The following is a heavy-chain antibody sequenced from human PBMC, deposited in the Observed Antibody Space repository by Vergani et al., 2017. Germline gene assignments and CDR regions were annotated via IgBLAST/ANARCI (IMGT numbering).Heavy chain of an antibody. CDR1: GGTFSSYA. D-gene: IGHD6-6*01. Sequence: VQLVESGAEVKKPGSSVKVSCKASGGTFSSYAISWVRQAPGQGLEWMGGIIPIFGTANYAQKFQGRVTITADESTSTAYMELSSLRSEDTAVYYCARDEYSSSEPSYYYYYMDVWGKGTTVTVSS. CDR2: IIPIFGTA. J-gene: IGHJ6*03. CDR3: ARDEYSSSEPSYYYYYMDV. V-gene: IGHV1-69*01.